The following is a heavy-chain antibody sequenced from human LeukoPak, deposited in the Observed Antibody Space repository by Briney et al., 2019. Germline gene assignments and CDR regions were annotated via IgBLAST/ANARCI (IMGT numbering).Heavy chain of an antibody. Sequence: PGGSLRLSCAASGFTFSSYSMNWVRQAPGEGLEWVSYISSSSSTIYYADSVKGRFTISRDNAKNSLYLQMNSLRAEDTAVYYCVRNTPISLTDYWGQGTLVTVSS. CDR1: GFTFSSYS. V-gene: IGHV3-48*04. J-gene: IGHJ4*02. CDR2: ISSSSSTI. D-gene: IGHD2-15*01. CDR3: VRNTPISLTDY.